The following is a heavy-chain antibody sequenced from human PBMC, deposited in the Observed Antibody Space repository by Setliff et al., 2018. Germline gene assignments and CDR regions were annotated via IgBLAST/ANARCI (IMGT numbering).Heavy chain of an antibody. CDR2: INPNSGNT. Sequence: ASVKVSCKASGYSFTNYDINWVRQATGQGLEWMGWINPNSGNTDYAQKFQGQVTFSVDKSINTAYLQWSSLKASDTAMYYCARALYPSSFIGHNWFDPWGQGTLVTVSS. CDR3: ARALYPSSFIGHNWFDP. D-gene: IGHD2-2*01. V-gene: IGHV1-8*02. J-gene: IGHJ5*02. CDR1: GYSFTNYD.